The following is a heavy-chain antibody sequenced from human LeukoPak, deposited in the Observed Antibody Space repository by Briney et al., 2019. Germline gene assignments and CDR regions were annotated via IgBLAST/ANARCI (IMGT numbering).Heavy chain of an antibody. CDR2: INSDGIST. CDR1: RFTFSRYW. J-gene: IGHJ4*02. V-gene: IGHV3-74*01. Sequence: PGGSLRLSCAASRFTFSRYWMHWVRQAPGKGLVWVSRINSDGISTSYADSVKGRFTISRDNAKNTLYLQMNSLRAEDTAVYYCARDAGYCSGGSCYGDDYWGQGTLVTVSS. CDR3: ARDAGYCSGGSCYGDDY. D-gene: IGHD2-15*01.